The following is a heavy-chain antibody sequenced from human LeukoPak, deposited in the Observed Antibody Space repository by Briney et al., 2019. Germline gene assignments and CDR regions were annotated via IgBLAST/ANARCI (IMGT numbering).Heavy chain of an antibody. CDR1: GFTFSSYS. V-gene: IGHV3-21*01. CDR3: ATAYCSSTSCNLMLDY. J-gene: IGHJ4*02. D-gene: IGHD2-2*01. CDR2: ISSSSSYI. Sequence: PGGSLRLSCAASGFTFSSYSMNWVRQAPGKGLEWVSSISSSSSYIYYADSVKGRFTISRDNAKNSLYLQMNSLRAKDTAVYYCATAYCSSTSCNLMLDYWGQGTLVTVSS.